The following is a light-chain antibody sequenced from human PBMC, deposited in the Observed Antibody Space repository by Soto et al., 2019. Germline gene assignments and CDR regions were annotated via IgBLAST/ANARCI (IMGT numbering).Light chain of an antibody. CDR2: GAS. V-gene: IGKV3-20*01. CDR1: QTVNSN. Sequence: LVMTQSPATLSVSPGERATLSCRASQTVNSNLAWYQQKPGQAPRLLIYGASSRATGIPDRFSGSGSGTDFTLTISRLEPEDFAVYYCQQYGSSPWTFGQGTRLEIK. CDR3: QQYGSSPWT. J-gene: IGKJ5*01.